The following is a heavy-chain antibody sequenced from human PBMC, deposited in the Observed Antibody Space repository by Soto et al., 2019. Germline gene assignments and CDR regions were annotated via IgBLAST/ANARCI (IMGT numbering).Heavy chain of an antibody. CDR3: ARQIGDDPFDI. CDR2: IYRTGST. V-gene: IGHV4-59*01. D-gene: IGHD3-3*01. J-gene: IGHJ3*02. Sequence: SETLSLTCTVSGGSISTYYWNWIRLSPGKGLEWIGYIYRTGSTHYNPSLNSRVAISLDTSRNRFSLKLNSVTAEDTAVYFCARQIGDDPFDIWGQGTKVT. CDR1: GGSISTYY.